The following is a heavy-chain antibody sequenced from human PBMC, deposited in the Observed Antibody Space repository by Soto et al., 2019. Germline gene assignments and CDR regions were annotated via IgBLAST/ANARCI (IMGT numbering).Heavy chain of an antibody. CDR3: ARGLITFGGVIVKNDY. CDR2: IIPIFGTA. Sequence: QVQLVQSGAEVKKPGSSVKVSCKASGGTFSSYAISWVRQAPGQGLEWMGGIIPIFGTANYEQKFQGRVTITADESTSTAHMELSSLRSEDTAVYYCARGLITFGGVIVKNDYWGQGTLVTVSS. J-gene: IGHJ4*02. V-gene: IGHV1-69*01. CDR1: GGTFSSYA. D-gene: IGHD3-16*02.